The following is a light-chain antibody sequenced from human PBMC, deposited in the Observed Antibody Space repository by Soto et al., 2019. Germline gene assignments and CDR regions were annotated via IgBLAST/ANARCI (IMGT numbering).Light chain of an antibody. V-gene: IGKV3-20*01. CDR1: QSVNSNY. CDR2: AAS. CDR3: QQYGTSPYT. Sequence: EIVLTQSPGTLSLSPGERATLSCRASQSVNSNYLGWYQTKPGQAPRLLIYAASSRATGVPDRISGSGSGTDFPLTISRLEPEDFAVYYCQQYGTSPYTFGQGTKLEIK. J-gene: IGKJ2*01.